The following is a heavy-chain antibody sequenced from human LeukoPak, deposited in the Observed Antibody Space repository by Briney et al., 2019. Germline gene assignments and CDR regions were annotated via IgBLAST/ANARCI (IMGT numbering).Heavy chain of an antibody. Sequence: GGSLRLSCAASGFTFSTYWMSWVRQAPGKGLEWVASIKEDGSGKYYVDSVKGRFTISRDNAKNSLYLQMNSLRAEDTAVYYCARSSSRYCSGGSCYSGVLGYFDYWGQGTLVTVSS. CDR3: ARSSSRYCSGGSCYSGVLGYFDY. V-gene: IGHV3-7*01. CDR2: IKEDGSGK. D-gene: IGHD2-15*01. J-gene: IGHJ4*02. CDR1: GFTFSTYW.